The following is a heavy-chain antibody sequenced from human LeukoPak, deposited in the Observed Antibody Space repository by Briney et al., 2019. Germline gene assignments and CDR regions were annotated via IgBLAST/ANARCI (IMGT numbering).Heavy chain of an antibody. CDR3: AKDSPPVPQDYYDSICYFDY. CDR2: NSGSGDNT. V-gene: IGHV3-23*01. Sequence: GGSLRLSCAASGFTFSSHGMSWVRQAPGKGLEWVSTNSGSGDNTYYADSVKGRFTISRDNSKNTLYLQMNSLRAEDTAVYYCAKDSPPVPQDYYDSICYFDYWGQGTLVTVSS. J-gene: IGHJ4*02. D-gene: IGHD3-22*01. CDR1: GFTFSSHG.